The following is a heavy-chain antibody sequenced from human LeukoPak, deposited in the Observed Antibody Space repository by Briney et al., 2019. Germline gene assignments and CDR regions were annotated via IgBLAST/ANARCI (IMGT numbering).Heavy chain of an antibody. D-gene: IGHD3-3*01. J-gene: IGHJ4*02. Sequence: GESLKISCKGSGYSFTSYWIGWVRQMPGKGLEWMGIIYPGDSDTRYSPSLQGQVTIPADMSISTAYLQWSSLKASDTAMYYCARGSRITIFGVVTSFDYWGQGTLVTVSS. CDR2: IYPGDSDT. CDR1: GYSFTSYW. CDR3: ARGSRITIFGVVTSFDY. V-gene: IGHV5-51*01.